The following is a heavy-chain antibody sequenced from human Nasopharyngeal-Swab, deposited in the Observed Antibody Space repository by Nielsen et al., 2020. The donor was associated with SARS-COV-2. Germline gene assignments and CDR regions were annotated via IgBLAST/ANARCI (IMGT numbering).Heavy chain of an antibody. CDR1: GFTFSSYW. V-gene: IGHV3-7*03. J-gene: IGHJ6*02. CDR3: ARDCSSTSCYGNYYYGMDV. D-gene: IGHD2-2*01. Sequence: GESLKISCAASGFTFSSYWMSWVRQAPGKGLEWVANIKQDGSEKYYVYSVKGRFTISRDNAKNSLYLQMNSLRAEDTAVYYCARDCSSTSCYGNYYYGMDVWGQGTTVTVSS. CDR2: IKQDGSEK.